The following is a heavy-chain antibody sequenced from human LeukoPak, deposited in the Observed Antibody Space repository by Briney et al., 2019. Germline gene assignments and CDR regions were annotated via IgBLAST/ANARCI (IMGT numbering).Heavy chain of an antibody. V-gene: IGHV3-21*04. CDR1: GFTFSSYS. D-gene: IGHD3-16*01. CDR3: ARVPRGYYFDY. J-gene: IGHJ4*02. CDR2: ISSSSSYI. Sequence: GGSLRLSCAASGFTFSSYSMNWVRQAPGKGLEWVSSISSSSSYIYYADSVKGRFTISRDNAKNSLYLQMNSLRADDTAVYYCARVPRGYYFDYWAREPWSPSPQ.